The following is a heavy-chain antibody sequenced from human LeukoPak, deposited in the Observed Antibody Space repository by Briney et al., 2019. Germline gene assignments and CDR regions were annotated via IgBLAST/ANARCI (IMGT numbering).Heavy chain of an antibody. Sequence: GGSLRLSCAASGFTFSSYGMNWVRQAPGKGLEWVSYISSSSSTIYYADSVRGRFTISRDNAKNSLYLQMNSLRAEDTAVYYCARGEDTAMVTGGYNWFDPWGQGTLVTVSS. D-gene: IGHD5-18*01. CDR2: ISSSSSTI. CDR1: GFTFSSYG. CDR3: ARGEDTAMVTGGYNWFDP. J-gene: IGHJ5*02. V-gene: IGHV3-48*04.